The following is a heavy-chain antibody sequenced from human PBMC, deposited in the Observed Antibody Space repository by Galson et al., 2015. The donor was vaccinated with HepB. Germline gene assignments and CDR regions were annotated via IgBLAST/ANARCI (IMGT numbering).Heavy chain of an antibody. CDR3: ARGLDSSFQTYYFDY. CDR1: GFTFSSYE. J-gene: IGHJ4*02. CDR2: ISSSGSTI. Sequence: SLRLSCAASGFTFSSYEMNWVRQAPGKGLEWVSYISSSGSTIYYADSVKGRFTISRDNAKNSLYLQMNSLRAEDTAVYYCARGLDSSFQTYYFDYWGQGTLVTVSS. V-gene: IGHV3-48*03.